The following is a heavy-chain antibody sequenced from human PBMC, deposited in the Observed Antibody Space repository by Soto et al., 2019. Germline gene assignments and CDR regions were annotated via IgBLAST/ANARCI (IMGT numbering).Heavy chain of an antibody. J-gene: IGHJ4*02. CDR3: ARGSCSSTSCYKEYYFDL. D-gene: IGHD2-2*01. V-gene: IGHV1-69*13. CDR1: GGTFSGYA. Sequence: RASVKVSCKASGGTFSGYAISWVRQAPGRGLEWMGEIIPMFGTSNYAQKFQGRVTITADESTSTAYMELSSLRSEDTAVYYCARGSCSSTSCYKEYYFDLWGQGTLVTVSS. CDR2: IIPMFGTS.